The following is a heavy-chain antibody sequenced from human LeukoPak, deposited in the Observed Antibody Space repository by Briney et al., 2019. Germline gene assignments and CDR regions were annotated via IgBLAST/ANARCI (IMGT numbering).Heavy chain of an antibody. CDR1: GYTLTELS. Sequence: GASVKVSCKVSGYTLTELSMHWVRQAPGKGLEWMGGFDPEDGETIYAQKFQGRVTMTEDTSTDTAYMELSSLRSEDTAVYYCATGGSQRGYSYGYEASSNWFDPWGQGTLVTVSS. CDR3: ATGGSQRGYSYGYEASSNWFDP. J-gene: IGHJ5*02. D-gene: IGHD5-18*01. CDR2: FDPEDGET. V-gene: IGHV1-24*01.